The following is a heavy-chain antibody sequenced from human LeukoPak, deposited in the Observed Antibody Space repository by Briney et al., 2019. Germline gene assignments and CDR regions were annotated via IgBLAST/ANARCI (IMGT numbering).Heavy chain of an antibody. V-gene: IGHV3-7*01. CDR3: GADASNCGADAFDV. D-gene: IGHD2-21*01. J-gene: IGHJ3*01. CDR2: INPDGSGK. Sequence: PGGSLRLSCAASGFTFSNYWMSWVRQAPGKGLEGVANINPDGSGKNYVDSVEGRFTISRDNAKNSLYLEMNSLRGEDTALYYCGADASNCGADAFDVWGHGTVVTVSS. CDR1: GFTFSNYW.